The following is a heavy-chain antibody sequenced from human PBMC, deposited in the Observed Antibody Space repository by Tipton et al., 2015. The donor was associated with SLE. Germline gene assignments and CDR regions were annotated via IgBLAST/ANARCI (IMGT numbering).Heavy chain of an antibody. CDR2: IYYGGST. CDR3: ARTATSGAVGWYFDL. Sequence: LRLSCTVSGGSISNYYWSWIRQPPGKGLYWIGYIYYGGSTNYNPSLKSRVTISVDTSKNQFSLKLSSVTAADTALYYCARTATSGAVGWYFDLWGRGTLVTVSS. V-gene: IGHV4-59*01. CDR1: GGSISNYY. D-gene: IGHD2-15*01. J-gene: IGHJ2*01.